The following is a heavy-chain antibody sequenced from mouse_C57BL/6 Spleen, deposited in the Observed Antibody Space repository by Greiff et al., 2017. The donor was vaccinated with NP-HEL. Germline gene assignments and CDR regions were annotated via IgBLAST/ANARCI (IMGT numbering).Heavy chain of an antibody. V-gene: IGHV5-17*01. CDR1: GFTFSDYG. CDR3: ARILLYYYGSSYAMDY. Sequence: VQLKQSGGGLVKPGGSLKLSCAASGFTFSDYGMHWVRQAPEKGLEWVAYISSGSSTIYYADTVKGRFTISRDNAKNTLFLQMTSLRSEDTAMYYCARILLYYYGSSYAMDYWGQGTSVTVSS. J-gene: IGHJ4*01. CDR2: ISSGSSTI. D-gene: IGHD1-1*01.